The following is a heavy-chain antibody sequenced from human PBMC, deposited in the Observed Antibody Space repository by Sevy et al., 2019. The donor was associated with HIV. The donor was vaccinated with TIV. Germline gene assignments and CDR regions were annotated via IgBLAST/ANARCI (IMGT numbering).Heavy chain of an antibody. J-gene: IGHJ4*02. CDR3: ARGPTTVFDY. CDR2: IYYSGRT. Sequence: SETLSLTCTVSGGSINSGGYYWSWIRQHPGKGLEWIGYIYYSGRTYYNPSLKSRVSISIDTSKNQFSLKLSSVTAADTAMYYWARGPTTVFDYWGQGTLVTVSS. CDR1: GGSINSGGYY. D-gene: IGHD4-17*01. V-gene: IGHV4-31*03.